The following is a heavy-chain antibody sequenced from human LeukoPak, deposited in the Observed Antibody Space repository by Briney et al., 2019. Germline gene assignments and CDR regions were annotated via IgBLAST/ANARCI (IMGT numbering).Heavy chain of an antibody. CDR3: ARASSGYNPRGWFDP. V-gene: IGHV1-18*01. D-gene: IGHD3-22*01. CDR1: GYSFGSYG. J-gene: IGHJ5*02. Sequence: ASVRVSCKASGYSFGSYGIGWVRQAPGQGLEWMGWISAYNGNTDYAQNLQGRLTKTTDTSTSTAYMDLKSLRSDDTAVYYCARASSGYNPRGWFDPWGQGTLVTVSS. CDR2: ISAYNGNT.